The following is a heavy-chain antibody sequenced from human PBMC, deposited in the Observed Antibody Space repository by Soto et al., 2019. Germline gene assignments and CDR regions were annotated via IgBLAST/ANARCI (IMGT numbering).Heavy chain of an antibody. CDR2: IIPIFPTP. Sequence: QVQLVQSGAEVKKPGSSVTVSCKASGGTFGSSAISWGRQAPGQGLEWMGGIIPIFPTPDYAQKSQGRVTITAAEAPSTAYGELTRLRAEDTAVYYWARGKDRLQLGGNYYSAMDVWGPGTTVTVSS. CDR1: GGTFGSSA. D-gene: IGHD5-12*01. V-gene: IGHV1-69*12. CDR3: ARGKDRLQLGGNYYSAMDV. J-gene: IGHJ6*02.